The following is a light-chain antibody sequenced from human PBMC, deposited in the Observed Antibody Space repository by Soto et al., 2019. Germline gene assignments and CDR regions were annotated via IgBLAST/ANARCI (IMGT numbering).Light chain of an antibody. V-gene: IGLV1-47*01. CDR2: RNN. J-gene: IGLJ3*02. CDR3: ASWDDSLRVWV. CDR1: SSNIGSNY. Sequence: QSVLTQPPSASGTPGQRVTISCSGSSSNIGSNYVYWYHQLPGTAPKLVIYRNNQRPSGVTDRFSASKSGTSASLAISGLRSEDEADYYCASWDDSLRVWVFGGGTQLTVL.